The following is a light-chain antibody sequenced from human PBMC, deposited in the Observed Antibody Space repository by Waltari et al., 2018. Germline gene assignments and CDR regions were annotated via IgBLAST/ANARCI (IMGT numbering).Light chain of an antibody. CDR3: APWDDGLNGRV. CDR2: SIN. Sequence: QSLLTQPPSASATPGQRVTMSCSGSSSKFLMHSINQRPSGVPDRFSASKSGTSASLAISGLQSEDDVYYYCAPWDDGLNGRVFGGGTKLTVL. V-gene: IGLV1-44*01. J-gene: IGLJ2*01. CDR1: SSKF.